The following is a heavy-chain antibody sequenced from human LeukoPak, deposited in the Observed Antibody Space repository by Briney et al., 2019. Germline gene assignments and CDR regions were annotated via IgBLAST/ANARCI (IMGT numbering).Heavy chain of an antibody. CDR1: GFTFSSYA. D-gene: IGHD6-13*01. V-gene: IGHV3-23*01. J-gene: IGHJ3*02. CDR3: ARDQTGDSDVWHSSIRSAAAFDI. Sequence: GGSLRLSCAASGFTFSSYAMSWVREAPGKGLEWVSAISGSGGSTYYADSVKGRFTISRDNSKNTLYLKMNSLRAEDTAVYYCARDQTGDSDVWHSSIRSAAAFDIWGQGTMVTVSS. CDR2: ISGSGGST.